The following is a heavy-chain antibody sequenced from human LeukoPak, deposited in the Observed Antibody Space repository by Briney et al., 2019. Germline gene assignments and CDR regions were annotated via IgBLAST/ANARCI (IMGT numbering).Heavy chain of an antibody. CDR1: GYTFTSYG. CDR3: ARDRAYYYDSSGYEP. Sequence: ASVKVSCKASGYTFTSYGISWVRQAPGQGLEWMGWISAYNGNTNYAQKLQGRVTMTTDTSTSTAYMELRSLRSDDTAVYYCARDRAYYYDSSGYEPWGRGTLVTVSS. V-gene: IGHV1-18*01. D-gene: IGHD3-22*01. J-gene: IGHJ5*02. CDR2: ISAYNGNT.